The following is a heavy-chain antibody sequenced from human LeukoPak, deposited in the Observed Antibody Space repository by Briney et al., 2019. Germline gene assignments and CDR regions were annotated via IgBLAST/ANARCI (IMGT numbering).Heavy chain of an antibody. D-gene: IGHD3-3*01. V-gene: IGHV3-33*06. J-gene: IGHJ4*02. Sequence: GGSLRLSCAASGFTFSSYGMHWVRQAPGKGLEWVAVIWYGGSNKYYADSVKGRFTISRDNSKNTLYLQMNSLRAEDTAVYYCAKVPYDFWSGYCLFDYWGQGTLVTVSS. CDR1: GFTFSSYG. CDR2: IWYGGSNK. CDR3: AKVPYDFWSGYCLFDY.